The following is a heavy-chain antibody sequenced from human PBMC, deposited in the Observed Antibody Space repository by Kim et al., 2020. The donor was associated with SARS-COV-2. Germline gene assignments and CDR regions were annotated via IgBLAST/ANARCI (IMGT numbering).Heavy chain of an antibody. J-gene: IGHJ5*02. D-gene: IGHD3-10*01. CDR2: INHSGST. CDR1: GGSFSGYY. V-gene: IGHV4-34*01. CDR3: ARGSKGSGSYLPSVGNWFDP. Sequence: SETLSLTCAVYGGSFSGYYWSWIRQPPGKGLEWIGEINHSGSTNYNPSLKSRVTISVDTSKNQFSLKLSSVTAADTAVYYCARGSKGSGSYLPSVGNWFDPWGQGTLVTVSS.